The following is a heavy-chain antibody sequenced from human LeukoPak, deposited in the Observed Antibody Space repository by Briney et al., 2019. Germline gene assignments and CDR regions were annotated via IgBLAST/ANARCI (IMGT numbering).Heavy chain of an antibody. Sequence: PGGSLRLSCAASGFTLSSDWMHWVRQAPGKGLVWVSRIKIDGSSTSHADSVKGRFTISRDNAKNTLYLQMNSLRAEDTAIYYCVYGSGSSHDYWGQGTLVTVSS. V-gene: IGHV3-74*01. CDR2: IKIDGSST. CDR3: VYGSGSSHDY. J-gene: IGHJ4*02. CDR1: GFTLSSDW. D-gene: IGHD3-10*01.